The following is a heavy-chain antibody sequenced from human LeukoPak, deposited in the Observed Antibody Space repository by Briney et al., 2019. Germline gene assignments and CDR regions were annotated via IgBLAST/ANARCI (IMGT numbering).Heavy chain of an antibody. D-gene: IGHD2-8*01. Sequence: SETLSLTCTVSGGSISSYYWSWIRQAPGKALEWIGYIYYSGSTNYNPSLKSRVTISVDTSRNQFSLKLSSVTAADTAVYYCARLSNRAFDIWGQGTMVTVSS. J-gene: IGHJ3*02. V-gene: IGHV4-59*12. CDR2: IYYSGST. CDR3: ARLSNRAFDI. CDR1: GGSISSYY.